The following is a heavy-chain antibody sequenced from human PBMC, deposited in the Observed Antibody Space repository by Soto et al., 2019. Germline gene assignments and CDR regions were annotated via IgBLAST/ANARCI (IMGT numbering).Heavy chain of an antibody. CDR3: AKGGGDRDYYYYGMDV. J-gene: IGHJ6*02. D-gene: IGHD2-21*01. CDR2: ISYDGSNK. CDR1: GFTFSSYG. V-gene: IGHV3-30*18. Sequence: PGGSLRLSCAASGFTFSSYGMHWVRQAPGKGLEWVAVISYDGSNKYYADSVKGRFTISRDNSKNTLYLQMNSLRAEDTAVYYCAKGGGDRDYYYYGMDVWGQGTTVTVSS.